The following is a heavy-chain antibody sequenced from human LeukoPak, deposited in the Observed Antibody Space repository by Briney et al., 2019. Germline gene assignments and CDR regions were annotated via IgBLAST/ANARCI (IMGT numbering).Heavy chain of an antibody. D-gene: IGHD2-2*01. CDR2: IYSDGSRT. V-gene: IGHV3-74*01. Sequence: GGSLRLSCAASGFTFSSYWMHWVRHAPGKGLGWVSRIYSDGSRTNYADSVKGRFTISRDNAKNTLYLQMNSLRAEDTAVYHCARDLCTSTGCQYWFDPWGQGTLVTVSS. CDR3: ARDLCTSTGCQYWFDP. CDR1: GFTFSSYW. J-gene: IGHJ5*02.